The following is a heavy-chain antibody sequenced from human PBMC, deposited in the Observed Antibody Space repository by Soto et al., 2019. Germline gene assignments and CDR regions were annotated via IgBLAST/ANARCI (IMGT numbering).Heavy chain of an antibody. Sequence: SLRLSCAATGYTFHKYCMHWVRQAPGKGLEWVAVISYDGSNNYYVDSVKGRFTISRDNSKKTLYLQMNSLRADDTAVYYCAKTDSSSGWYDFDYWGQGT. V-gene: IGHV3-30*18. D-gene: IGHD6-19*01. CDR1: GYTFHKYC. CDR3: AKTDSSSGWYDFDY. CDR2: ISYDGSNN. J-gene: IGHJ4*02.